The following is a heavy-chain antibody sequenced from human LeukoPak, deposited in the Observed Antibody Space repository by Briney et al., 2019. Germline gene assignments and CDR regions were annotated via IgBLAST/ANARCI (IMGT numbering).Heavy chain of an antibody. CDR3: ARDLTASLLWFGEQFDP. J-gene: IGHJ5*02. D-gene: IGHD3-10*01. CDR1: GGSISSSSYY. V-gene: IGHV4-39*07. CDR2: IYYSGST. Sequence: PSETLSLTCTVSGGSISSSSYYWGWIRQPPGKGLEWIGSIYYSGSTYYNPSLKSRVTILVDTSKNQFSLKLSSVTAADTAVYYCARDLTASLLWFGEQFDPWGQGTLVTVSS.